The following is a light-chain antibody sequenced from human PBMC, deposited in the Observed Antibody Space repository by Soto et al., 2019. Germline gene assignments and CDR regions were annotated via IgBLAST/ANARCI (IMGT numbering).Light chain of an antibody. J-gene: IGKJ5*01. V-gene: IGKV4-1*01. CDR1: QSVLYSANSKNY. Sequence: DIVMTHSPDSLAVSLGERATINCKSSQSVLYSANSKNYLAWYQQKPGQPPKLLIYWASTRASGVPDRFSGSGSGTVFTLTISSLQTEDVAVYSCQQSYNSPPITFAQGTRLEIK. CDR2: WAS. CDR3: QQSYNSPPIT.